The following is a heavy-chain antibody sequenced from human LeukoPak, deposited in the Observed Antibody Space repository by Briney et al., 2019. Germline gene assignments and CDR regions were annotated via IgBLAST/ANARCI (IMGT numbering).Heavy chain of an antibody. Sequence: GASVKVSCKASGGTFSSHAISWVRQAPGQGLEWMGGIIPIFGTANYAQKFQGRVTITADESTSTAYMELSSLRSEDTAVYYCARDGGGYCSSTSCRGDYWGQGTLVTVSS. J-gene: IGHJ4*02. V-gene: IGHV1-69*13. CDR2: IIPIFGTA. D-gene: IGHD2-2*01. CDR3: ARDGGGYCSSTSCRGDY. CDR1: GGTFSSHA.